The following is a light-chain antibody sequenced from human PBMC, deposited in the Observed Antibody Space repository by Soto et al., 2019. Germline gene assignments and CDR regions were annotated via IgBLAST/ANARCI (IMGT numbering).Light chain of an antibody. Sequence: QPVLTQPPSVSAAPGQKVTISCSGSSSNIGNNYVSWYQQLPGTAPKLLIYDNNKRPSGIPDRFSGSKSGTSATLGITGLQTGDEADYYCGTWDSSLRNVVFGGGTKLTVL. V-gene: IGLV1-51*01. J-gene: IGLJ2*01. CDR2: DNN. CDR3: GTWDSSLRNVV. CDR1: SSNIGNNY.